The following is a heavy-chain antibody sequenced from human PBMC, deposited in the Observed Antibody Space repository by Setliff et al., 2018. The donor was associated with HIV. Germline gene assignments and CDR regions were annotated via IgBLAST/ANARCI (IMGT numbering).Heavy chain of an antibody. CDR2: ISSSSSYI. Sequence: GGSLRLSCAASGFTFSSYSMNWVRQAPGKGLEWVSSISSSSSYIYYADSVKGRFTISRDNAKNSLYLQMNSLRAEDTAVYYCARALQQQPVGAVDYWGQGTLVTVSS. D-gene: IGHD6-13*01. CDR3: ARALQQQPVGAVDY. V-gene: IGHV3-21*01. CDR1: GFTFSSYS. J-gene: IGHJ4*02.